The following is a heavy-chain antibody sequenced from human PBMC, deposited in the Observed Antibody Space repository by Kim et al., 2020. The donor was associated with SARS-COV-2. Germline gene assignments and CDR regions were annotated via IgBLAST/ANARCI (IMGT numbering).Heavy chain of an antibody. Sequence: GGSLRLSCAASGFTFSNYGMHWVRQAPGKGLEWVAFISKDGNNKYYADSVEGRVTMSRDNSKNTLFLQLSSLRAEDTAVYYCEKQLWDYNYGMDVWGKGT. D-gene: IGHD3-16*01. V-gene: IGHV3-30*02. J-gene: IGHJ6*04. CDR1: GFTFSNYG. CDR3: EKQLWDYNYGMDV. CDR2: ISKDGNNK.